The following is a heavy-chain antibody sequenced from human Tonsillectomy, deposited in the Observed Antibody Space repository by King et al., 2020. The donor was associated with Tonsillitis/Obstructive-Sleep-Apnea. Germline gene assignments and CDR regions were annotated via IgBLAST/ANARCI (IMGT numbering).Heavy chain of an antibody. CDR2: ISTSSSYI. J-gene: IGHJ3*01. CDR3: ARGRGFSSSSDAFDV. D-gene: IGHD6-6*01. CDR1: GFTFSSCG. Sequence: VQLVESGGGLVKPGESLRLSCAASGFTFSSCGMNWVRQASGKGLEWVSSISTSSSYIYYADSVQGRFTIPRDNAKNSLYLQMNSLTDEDTAIYFCARGRGFSSSSDAFDVWGQGTVVTVSS. V-gene: IGHV3-21*01.